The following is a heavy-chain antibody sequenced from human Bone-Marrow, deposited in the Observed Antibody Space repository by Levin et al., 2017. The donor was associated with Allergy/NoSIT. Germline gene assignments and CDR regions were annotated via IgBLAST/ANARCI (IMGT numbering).Heavy chain of an antibody. V-gene: IGHV1-2*02. J-gene: IGHJ4*02. Sequence: ASVKVSCKASGYTFTGYYMHWVRQAPGQGLEWMGWIDPNSGGTNYAQKFQGRVTMARDTSISTAYMELSRLRSDDTAVYYCARDQMVGYDILTGYDFDLWGQGSLVTASS. CDR3: ARDQMVGYDILTGYDFDL. D-gene: IGHD3-9*01. CDR2: IDPNSGGT. CDR1: GYTFTGYY.